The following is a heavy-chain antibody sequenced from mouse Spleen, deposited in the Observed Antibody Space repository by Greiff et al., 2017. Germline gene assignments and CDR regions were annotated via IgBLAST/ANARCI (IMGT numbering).Heavy chain of an antibody. J-gene: IGHJ2*01. D-gene: IGHD3-3*01. CDR3: AKNWDRGGYFDY. CDR2: IWSGGST. Sequence: VMLVESGPGLVQPSQSLSITCTVSGFSLTSYGVHWVRQPPGKGLEWLGVIWSGGSTDYNAAFISRLSISKDNSKSQVFFKMNSLQADDTAIYYCAKNWDRGGYFDYWGQGTTLTVSS. CDR1: GFSLTSYG. V-gene: IGHV2-4*01.